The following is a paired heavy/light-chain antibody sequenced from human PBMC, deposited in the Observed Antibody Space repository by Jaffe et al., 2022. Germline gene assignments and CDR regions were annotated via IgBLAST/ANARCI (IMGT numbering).Light chain of an antibody. CDR1: NLRSYS. Sequence: SSELTQDPSVSVALGQTVKITCQGGNLRSYSATWYQQKPGQAPVLVFYGKNKRPSGIPDRFSGSSSGNTASLTITASQAEDEADYYCSSRANSGNHWVFGGGTKLTVL. J-gene: IGLJ3*02. CDR3: SSRANSGNHWV. V-gene: IGLV3-19*01. CDR2: GKN.
Heavy chain of an antibody. J-gene: IGHJ5*02. D-gene: IGHD6-19*01. Sequence: QVQLVQSGAEVRKPGTSVKVSCKAAGYDFTDYYIHWVRQAPGQGLEWMGRINPNSGDTNSAQKFQDRVTMTTDTSIRTAYMELSGVRSDDSAIYYCTREGGFNRGWYSNENWFDPWGQGTLVIVSS. CDR1: GYDFTDYY. CDR3: TREGGFNRGWYSNENWFDP. CDR2: INPNSGDT. V-gene: IGHV1-2*02.